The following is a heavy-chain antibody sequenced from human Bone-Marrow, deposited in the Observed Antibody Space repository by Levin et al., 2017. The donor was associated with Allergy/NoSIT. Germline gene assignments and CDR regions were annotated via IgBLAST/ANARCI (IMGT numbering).Heavy chain of an antibody. CDR2: IDNSGGST. Sequence: GESLKISCAASGFTFSNYPMTWVRQAPGKGLEWVSNIDNSGGSTHYADSVQGRFSVSRDNSKNTLYLQMNSLRVEDTAVYYCARTRGPGVWGQGTTVTVSS. V-gene: IGHV3-23*05. CDR1: GFTFSNYP. CDR3: ARTRGPGV. J-gene: IGHJ6*02. D-gene: IGHD1-7*01.